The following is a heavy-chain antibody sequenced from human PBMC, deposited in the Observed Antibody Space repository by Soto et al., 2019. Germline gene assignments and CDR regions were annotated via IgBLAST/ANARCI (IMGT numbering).Heavy chain of an antibody. J-gene: IGHJ5*02. V-gene: IGHV1-69*12. Sequence: QVQLVQSGAEVKKPGSSVKVSCKASGGTFSSYAISWVRQAPGQGLEWMGEIIPIFGTANYAQKFQGRVTITAAESTRTAYMGLSSVRSEDTAVYYCARDRGPSSGYYPYWFDPWGQGTLVTVSS. CDR2: IIPIFGTA. CDR3: ARDRGPSSGYYPYWFDP. CDR1: GGTFSSYA. D-gene: IGHD3-22*01.